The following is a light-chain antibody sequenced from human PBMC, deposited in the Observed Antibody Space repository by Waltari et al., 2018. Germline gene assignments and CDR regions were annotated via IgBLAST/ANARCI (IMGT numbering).Light chain of an antibody. V-gene: IGKV3-11*01. J-gene: IGKJ3*01. CDR2: DAS. CDR1: QSVGSS. CDR3: QQRTNWPPIFS. Sequence: EIVLTQSPATLSLSPGETATLSCRASQSVGSSLAWYQQKPGQAPRLLIYDASKRATGIPARFSGSGSGTDFPLTISSLESEDFAVYYCQQRTNWPPIFSFGPGTKVDIK.